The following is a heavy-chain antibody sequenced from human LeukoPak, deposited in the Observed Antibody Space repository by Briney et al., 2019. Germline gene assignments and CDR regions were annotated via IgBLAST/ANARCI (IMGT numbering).Heavy chain of an antibody. CDR1: GYSFTSYW. CDR3: ARRHPLTSDGFDI. CDR2: IYPGDSDT. Sequence: GESLKISCKGSGYSFTSYWIGWVRQMPGKGLEWMGIIYPGDSDTRYSPSFQGQVTISADKSIGTAYLQWSSLKASDTAMYYSARRHPLTSDGFDIWGQGTMVTVSS. J-gene: IGHJ3*02. D-gene: IGHD2-21*02. V-gene: IGHV5-51*01.